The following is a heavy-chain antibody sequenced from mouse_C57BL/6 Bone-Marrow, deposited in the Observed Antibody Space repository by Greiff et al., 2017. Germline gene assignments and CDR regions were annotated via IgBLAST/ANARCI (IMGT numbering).Heavy chain of an antibody. V-gene: IGHV1-81*01. CDR3: ARPRGSSPLGD. J-gene: IGHJ2*01. CDR1: GYTFTSYG. D-gene: IGHD1-1*01. CDR2: IYPRSGNT. Sequence: QVQLQQSGAELARPGASVKLSCKASGYTFTSYGLSWVKQRPGQGLEWIGEIYPRSGNTYYNEKFKGKATLTADKSSSTAYMELRSLTSADSAVYFCARPRGSSPLGDWGKGTTLTVSS.